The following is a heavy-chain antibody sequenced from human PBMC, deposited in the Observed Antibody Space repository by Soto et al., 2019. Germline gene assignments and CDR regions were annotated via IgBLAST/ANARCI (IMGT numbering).Heavy chain of an antibody. V-gene: IGHV4-39*01. J-gene: IGHJ4*02. Sequence: SETLSLTCTVSGGSISSSSYYWGWIRQPPGKGLEWIGSIYYSGSTYYNPSLKSRVTISVDTSKNQFSLKLSSVTAADTAVYYCARLLSSLGGGGGVDYWGQGTLVTVSS. CDR3: ARLLSSLGGGGGVDY. D-gene: IGHD3-16*01. CDR1: GGSISSSSYY. CDR2: IYYSGST.